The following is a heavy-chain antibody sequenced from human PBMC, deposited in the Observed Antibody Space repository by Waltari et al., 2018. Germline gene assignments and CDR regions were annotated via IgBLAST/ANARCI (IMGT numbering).Heavy chain of an antibody. V-gene: IGHV3-7*04. D-gene: IGHD7-27*01. CDR1: GFTFSSSW. CDR3: ARELGDAFDI. Sequence: EVQLVESGGGLVQPGGSLRLSWTASGFTFSSSWVGWVRQAPGKGLEWVANIKQDGSEKYYVDSVKGRFTISRDNAKNSLYLQMNSLRAEDTAVYYCARELGDAFDIWGQGTMVTVSS. J-gene: IGHJ3*02. CDR2: IKQDGSEK.